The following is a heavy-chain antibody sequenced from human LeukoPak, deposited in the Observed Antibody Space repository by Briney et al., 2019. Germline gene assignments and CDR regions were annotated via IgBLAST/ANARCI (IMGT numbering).Heavy chain of an antibody. CDR1: GGSISSYY. CDR3: ARDDGWGIAAA. V-gene: IGHV4-59*01. J-gene: IGHJ5*02. Sequence: PSETLSLTCTVSGGSISSYYWSWVRQPPGKGLEWIGYIYYSGSTNYNPSLKSRVTISVDTSKNQFSLKLSSVTAADTAVYYCARDDGWGIAAAWGQGTLVTVSS. D-gene: IGHD6-13*01. CDR2: IYYSGST.